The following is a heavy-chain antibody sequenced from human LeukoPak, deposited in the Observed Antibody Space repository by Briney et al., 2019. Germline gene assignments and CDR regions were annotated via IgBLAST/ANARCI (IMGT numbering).Heavy chain of an antibody. V-gene: IGHV3-30*14. CDR2: ISYDGSNK. D-gene: IGHD4-17*01. CDR3: VRDSGDGDYAPLDS. Sequence: PGGSLRLSCAASGFTFSSYAMHWVRQAPGKGLEWVAVISYDGSNKYYADSVKGRFTISRDSSKNTLYLQMNSLRAEDTAVYYCVRDSGDGDYAPLDSWGQGTLVTVSS. J-gene: IGHJ4*02. CDR1: GFTFSSYA.